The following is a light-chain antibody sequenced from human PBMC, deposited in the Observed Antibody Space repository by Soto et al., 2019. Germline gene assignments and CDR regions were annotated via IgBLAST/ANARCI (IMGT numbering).Light chain of an antibody. CDR3: HQTYSIPPT. CDR2: AAS. Sequence: IQMTQSPSSLSASVGDRVTITCRASQRISTYLNWFQQRPGKAPRLLIYAASTLQTGVSSNFSGSASGTDFTLTITSLQPEDFATYFCHQTYSIPPTFGQGTK. J-gene: IGKJ1*01. V-gene: IGKV1-39*01. CDR1: QRISTY.